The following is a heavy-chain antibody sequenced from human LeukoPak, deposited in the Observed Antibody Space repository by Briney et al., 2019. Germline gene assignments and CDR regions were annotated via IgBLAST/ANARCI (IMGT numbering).Heavy chain of an antibody. Sequence: ASVKVSCKASGYTFTSYYVHWVRQAPGQGLEWMGWINPNSGGTNYAQKFQGRVTMTRDTSISTAYMELSRLRSDDTAVYYCARGWGYYDILTGYYREYYFDYWGQGTLVTVSS. V-gene: IGHV1-2*02. CDR2: INPNSGGT. CDR1: GYTFTSYY. D-gene: IGHD3-9*01. J-gene: IGHJ4*02. CDR3: ARGWGYYDILTGYYREYYFDY.